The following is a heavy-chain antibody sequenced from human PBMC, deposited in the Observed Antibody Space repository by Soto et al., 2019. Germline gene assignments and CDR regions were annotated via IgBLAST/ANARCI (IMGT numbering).Heavy chain of an antibody. D-gene: IGHD3-9*01. V-gene: IGHV3-23*01. J-gene: IGHJ5*02. CDR2: IDGSGGIT. CDR3: VKNSGWLNT. Sequence: QLLQSGGGLVQPGGSLTLSCAASGFTFGTTDMSWVRQAPGEGLEWVSTIDGSGGITYYADSVKGLFTISRDNSSNTVYLQMNSLRGDDTALYYCVKNSGWLNTWGQGALVTVSS. CDR1: GFTFGTTD.